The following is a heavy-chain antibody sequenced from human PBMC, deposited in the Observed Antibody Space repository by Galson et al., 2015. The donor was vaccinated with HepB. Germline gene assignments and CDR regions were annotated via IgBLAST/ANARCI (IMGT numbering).Heavy chain of an antibody. D-gene: IGHD3-3*01. Sequence: SLRLSCAASGFTFSSYAMNWVRQAPGKGLEWVAVIWYDGSIKYYKDSVRGRFTVSRDNSKNTLYLEMNSLRGEDTALYYCARDFGFGLDYWGQGTLVTVAS. V-gene: IGHV3-33*01. CDR1: GFTFSSYA. CDR2: IWYDGSIK. CDR3: ARDFGFGLDY. J-gene: IGHJ4*02.